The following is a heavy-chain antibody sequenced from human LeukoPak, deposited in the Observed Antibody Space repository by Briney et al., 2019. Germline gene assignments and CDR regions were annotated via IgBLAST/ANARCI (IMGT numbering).Heavy chain of an antibody. Sequence: GGSLRLSCAASGFTFSSYAMSWVRQAPGKGLEWVSAISGSGGSTYYADSVKGRFTISRDNSKNTLYLQMNSLRAEDTAVYYCAREQYYYDISGYSYYFDCWGQGTLVTVSS. J-gene: IGHJ4*02. V-gene: IGHV3-23*01. CDR2: ISGSGGST. D-gene: IGHD3-22*01. CDR3: AREQYYYDISGYSYYFDC. CDR1: GFTFSSYA.